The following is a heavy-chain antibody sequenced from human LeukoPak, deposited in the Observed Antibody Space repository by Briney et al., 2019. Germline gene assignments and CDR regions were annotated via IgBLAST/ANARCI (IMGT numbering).Heavy chain of an antibody. Sequence: ASVKVSCKASGYTFTSYGISWVRQAPGQGLEWMGRINPNSGGTNYAQKFQGRVTMTRDTSISTAYMELSRLRSDDTAVYYCARVMAVAGREEGDYWGQGTLVTVSS. CDR1: GYTFTSYG. J-gene: IGHJ4*02. D-gene: IGHD6-19*01. V-gene: IGHV1-2*06. CDR3: ARVMAVAGREEGDY. CDR2: INPNSGGT.